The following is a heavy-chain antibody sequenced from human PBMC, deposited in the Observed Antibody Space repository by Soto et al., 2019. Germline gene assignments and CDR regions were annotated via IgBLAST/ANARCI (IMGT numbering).Heavy chain of an antibody. CDR3: AKDLDSSYVGRWFDP. CDR2: ISGSGGST. Sequence: GGSLRLSCAASGFTFNNYAMNWVRQAPGKGLEWVSAISGSGGSTFYADSVKGRFTISRDNSKNTLYLQMNSLRAEDTAVYYCAKDLDSSYVGRWFDPWGQGTLVTVSS. D-gene: IGHD4-4*01. V-gene: IGHV3-23*01. CDR1: GFTFNNYA. J-gene: IGHJ5*02.